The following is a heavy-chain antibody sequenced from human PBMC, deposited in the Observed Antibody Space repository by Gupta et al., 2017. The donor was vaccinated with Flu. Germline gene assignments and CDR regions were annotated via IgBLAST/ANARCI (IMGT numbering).Heavy chain of an antibody. CDR3: ARERFCNTDSCYRWFDP. Sequence: VQLVQSGADVGKPGASVKVSCKASGYSFTDYYIHWVRQAPGQGLEWMGRVNPHSGSTNYEHKFQGRVTLAMDTSISTAYMELTRLRSDDTAVYYCARERFCNTDSCYRWFDPWGQRTLVIVAS. CDR1: GYSFTDYY. J-gene: IGHJ5*02. D-gene: IGHD2-15*01. CDR2: VNPHSGST. V-gene: IGHV1-2*06.